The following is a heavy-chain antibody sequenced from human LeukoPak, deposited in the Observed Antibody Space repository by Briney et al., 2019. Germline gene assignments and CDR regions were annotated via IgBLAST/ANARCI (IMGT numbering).Heavy chain of an antibody. CDR2: ISYDGSNK. CDR1: GFTFSSYA. J-gene: IGHJ4*02. CDR3: ANIAAAGVDY. Sequence: GGSLRLSCAASGFTFSSYAMHWVRQAPGKGLEWVAVISYDGSNKYYADSVKGRFTISRDNSKSTLYLQMNSLRAEDTAVYYCANIAAAGVDYWGQGTLVTVSS. V-gene: IGHV3-30-3*01. D-gene: IGHD6-13*01.